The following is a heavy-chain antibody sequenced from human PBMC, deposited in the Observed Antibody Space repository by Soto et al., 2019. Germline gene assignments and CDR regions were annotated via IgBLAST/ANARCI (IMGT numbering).Heavy chain of an antibody. J-gene: IGHJ4*02. CDR1: GFTFSNAW. V-gene: IGHV3-15*01. CDR3: ATHPIYCDYVFDY. Sequence: EVQLVESGGGLVKPGGSLRLSCAASGFTFSNAWMSWVRQAPGKGLEWVGRIISITDGGTTVYSAPVKGRFTILRDDSKNTLFLQMNSLKAEDTAVYYCATHPIYCDYVFDYWGQGTLVTVSS. CDR2: IISITDGGTT. D-gene: IGHD4-17*01.